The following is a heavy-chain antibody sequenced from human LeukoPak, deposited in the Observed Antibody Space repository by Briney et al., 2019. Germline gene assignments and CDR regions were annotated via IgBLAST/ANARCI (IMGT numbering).Heavy chain of an antibody. CDR2: ISTTGKTI. CDR1: GFTFNVYS. J-gene: IGHJ2*01. V-gene: IGHV3-11*01. CDR3: TRTLLVLECRNWYFDL. D-gene: IGHD2-8*02. Sequence: PGGTLRLSCAVSGFTFNVYSMTWICQAPGQGLEWVSHISTTGKTIYYADSVLGRFTISRDNSNKSLSLEMNSLRREDTAVYYCTRTLLVLECRNWYFDLWGRGALVSVSS.